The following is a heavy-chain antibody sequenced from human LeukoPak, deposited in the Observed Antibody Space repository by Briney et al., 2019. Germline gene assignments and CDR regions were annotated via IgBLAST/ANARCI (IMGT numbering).Heavy chain of an antibody. J-gene: IGHJ4*02. CDR3: AKVGALRGGDY. CDR2: ISGSGGST. Sequence: GGSLRLSCAASGFTFSSYTMSWVRQAPGKGLEWVSAISGSGGSTYYADSVKGRFTNSRDNSKNTLYLQMNSLRAEDTAVYYCAKVGALRGGDYWGQGTLVTVSS. CDR1: GFTFSSYT. V-gene: IGHV3-23*01. D-gene: IGHD1-26*01.